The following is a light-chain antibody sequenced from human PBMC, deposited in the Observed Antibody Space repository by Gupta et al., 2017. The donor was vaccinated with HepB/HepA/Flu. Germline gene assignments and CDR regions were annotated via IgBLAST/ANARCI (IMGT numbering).Light chain of an antibody. CDR2: GAS. Sequence: TLSVSPGERVTLACRASQSVSSNLAWYQQKPGQAPRLLMYGASTRATGIPARFSGSGSGTEFTLTISSLQSEDFAVYYCQQYNIWPLTFGGGTKVEIK. J-gene: IGKJ4*01. CDR3: QQYNIWPLT. V-gene: IGKV3-15*01. CDR1: QSVSSN.